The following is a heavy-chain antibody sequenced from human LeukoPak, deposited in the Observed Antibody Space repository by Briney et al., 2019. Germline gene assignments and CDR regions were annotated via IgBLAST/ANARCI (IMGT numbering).Heavy chain of an antibody. V-gene: IGHV1-8*02. CDR3: ARGASSWYIDFDY. CDR2: MNPNSGNT. D-gene: IGHD6-13*01. CDR1: GYTFTSYG. Sequence: GASVKVSCKASGYTFTSYGISWVRQATGQGLEWMGWMNPNSGNTGYAQKFQGRVTMTRNTSIGTAYMELSSLRSEDTAVYYCARGASSWYIDFDYWGQGTLVTVSS. J-gene: IGHJ4*02.